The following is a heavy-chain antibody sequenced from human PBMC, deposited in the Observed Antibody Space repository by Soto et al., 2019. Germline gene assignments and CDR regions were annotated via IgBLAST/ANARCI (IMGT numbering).Heavy chain of an antibody. CDR1: GYTFITYS. Sequence: ASVKFSCEASGYTFITYSMHWVRPAPGQRLKCIARINVGNGNTKDAQNIQGRASSMRDTSVSTAYMEPSSMRTEDTAVYYCSSTRQRAGGSTAYGIDLWGQSRTVTF. V-gene: IGHV1-3*01. D-gene: IGHD3-10*01. J-gene: IGHJ6*02. CDR2: INVGNGNT. CDR3: SSTRQRAGGSTAYGIDL.